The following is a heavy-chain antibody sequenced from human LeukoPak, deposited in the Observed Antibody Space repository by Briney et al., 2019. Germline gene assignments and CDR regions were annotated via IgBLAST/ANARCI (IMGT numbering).Heavy chain of an antibody. CDR2: IRSKAYGGTT. CDR3: TRGPDYYYYYGMDV. J-gene: IGHJ6*04. CDR1: GFTFGDYA. Sequence: QPGRSLRLSCTASGFTFGDYAMSWVRQAPGKGLEWVGFIRSKAYGGTTEYAASVKGRFTISRDDSKSIAYLQMNSLKTEDTAVYYCTRGPDYYYYYGMDVWGKGTTVIVSS. V-gene: IGHV3-49*04.